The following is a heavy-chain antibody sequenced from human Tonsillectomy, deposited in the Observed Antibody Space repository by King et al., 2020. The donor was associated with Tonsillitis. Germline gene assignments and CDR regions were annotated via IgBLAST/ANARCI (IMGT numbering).Heavy chain of an antibody. D-gene: IGHD2-2*01. V-gene: IGHV3-23*04. CDR3: VKVYCSSTSCHLGYFDY. Sequence: VQLVESGGGLVQPGGSLRLSCAASGFTFSSYAMSWGRQAPGKGLEWVLGISGSGGSTYYADSSKGRFTISRANSKNTLYLQMNSLRFEDTAVYYCVKVYCSSTSCHLGYFDYWGQGILVTVSS. CDR2: ISGSGGST. J-gene: IGHJ4*02. CDR1: GFTFSSYA.